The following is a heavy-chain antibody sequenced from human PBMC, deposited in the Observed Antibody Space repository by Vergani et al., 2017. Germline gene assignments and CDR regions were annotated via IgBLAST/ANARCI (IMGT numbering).Heavy chain of an antibody. Sequence: QVQLQQWGGGLLKPSETLSLTCSVSGGSFRGSYWSWLRQPPGKGLEWIGYVYNNGDTNYNPPLKSRVTISRDKSKNQFSLTLSSVTAADTAVYYCAREINISMDVWGKGTTVRVSS. CDR2: VYNNGDT. CDR3: AREINISMDV. J-gene: IGHJ6*03. D-gene: IGHD3-3*02. V-gene: IGHV4-59*01. CDR1: GGSFRGSY.